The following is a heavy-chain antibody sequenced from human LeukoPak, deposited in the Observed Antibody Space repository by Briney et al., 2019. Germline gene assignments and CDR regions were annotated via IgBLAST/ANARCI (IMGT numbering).Heavy chain of an antibody. CDR1: GFTFSRHW. V-gene: IGHV3-48*01. J-gene: IGHJ4*02. D-gene: IGHD3-3*01. CDR3: ARDSTYYDFWSGSPRFDY. Sequence: GGSLRLSCAASGFTFSRHWMNWVRQAPGKGLEWVSYISSSSSTIYYADSVKGRFTISRDNAKNSLYLQMNSLRAEDTAVYYCARDSTYYDFWSGSPRFDYWGQGTLVTVSS. CDR2: ISSSSSTI.